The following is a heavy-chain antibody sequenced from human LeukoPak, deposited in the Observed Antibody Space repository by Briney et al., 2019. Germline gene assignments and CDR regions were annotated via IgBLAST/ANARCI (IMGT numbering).Heavy chain of an antibody. Sequence: GGSLRLSCAASGFTFSSYSMNWVRQAPGKGLVWVSRINSDGSDTTYADSVKGRFTISRDNAKNSLYLQMNSLRAEDTAVYYCAIYRSYGDRDYWGQGTLVTVSS. CDR1: GFTFSSYS. D-gene: IGHD4-17*01. CDR2: INSDGSDT. CDR3: AIYRSYGDRDY. J-gene: IGHJ4*02. V-gene: IGHV3-21*01.